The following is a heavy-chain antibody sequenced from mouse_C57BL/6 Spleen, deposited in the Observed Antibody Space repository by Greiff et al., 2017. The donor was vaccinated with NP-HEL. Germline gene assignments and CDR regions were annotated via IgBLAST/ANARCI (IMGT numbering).Heavy chain of an antibody. J-gene: IGHJ1*03. CDR3: ARGDWYFDV. CDR1: GYTFTDYY. CDR2: INPYNGGT. Sequence: VQLQQSGPVLVKPGASVKMSCKASGYTFTDYYMNWVQQSHGKSLEWIGVINPYNGGTSYNQKFKGKATLTVDKSSSTAYMELNSLTSEDSAVYYCARGDWYFDVWGTGTTVTVSS. V-gene: IGHV1-19*01.